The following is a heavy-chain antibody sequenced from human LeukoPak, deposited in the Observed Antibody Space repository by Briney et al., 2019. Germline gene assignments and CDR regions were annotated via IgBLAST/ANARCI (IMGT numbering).Heavy chain of an antibody. V-gene: IGHV3-74*01. CDR1: EFXFSSYE. Sequence: PGGSLRLSCAASEFXFSSYEINWVRQAPGKGRVWVSRINSDGSSTSYADSVKGRFTISRDNAKNTLYLQMNSLRAEDTAVYYCARDGDSSGYYINFDYWGQGTLVTVSS. J-gene: IGHJ4*02. CDR3: ARDGDSSGYYINFDY. CDR2: INSDGSST. D-gene: IGHD3-22*01.